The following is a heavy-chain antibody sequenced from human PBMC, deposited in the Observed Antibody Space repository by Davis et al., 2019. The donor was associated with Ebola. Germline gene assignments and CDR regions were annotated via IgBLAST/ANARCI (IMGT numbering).Heavy chain of an antibody. CDR3: ARGSSSSGFDY. CDR2: IKQDGSEK. D-gene: IGHD6-6*01. CDR1: GFMFSSCG. Sequence: GESLKISCAASGFMFSSCGMNWVRQAPGKGLEWVANIKQDGSEKYYVDSLKGRFTISRDNAKNSVSLQMNSLRAEDTAVYYCARGSSSSGFDYWGQGTLVTVSS. V-gene: IGHV3-7*01. J-gene: IGHJ4*02.